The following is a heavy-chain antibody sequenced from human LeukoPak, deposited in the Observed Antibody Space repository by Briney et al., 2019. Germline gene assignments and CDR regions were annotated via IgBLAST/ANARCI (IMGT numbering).Heavy chain of an antibody. Sequence: ASVKVSCKASGYTFTGYYMHWVRQAPGQGLEWMGWINPNSGGTNYAQKFQGRVTMTRDTSISTAYMELSRLRSDDTAVYYCARGRRYYGSGSYDPLGSMDVWGQGTTVTVSS. CDR3: ARGRRYYGSGSYDPLGSMDV. CDR2: INPNSGGT. D-gene: IGHD3-10*01. J-gene: IGHJ6*02. CDR1: GYTFTGYY. V-gene: IGHV1-2*02.